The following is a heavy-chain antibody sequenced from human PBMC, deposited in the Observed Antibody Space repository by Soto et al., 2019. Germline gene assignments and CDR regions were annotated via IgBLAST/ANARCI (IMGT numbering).Heavy chain of an antibody. CDR1: GYTFTGHY. D-gene: IGHD1-26*01. V-gene: IGHV1-2*02. J-gene: IGHJ4*02. Sequence: VKGSCKASGYTFTGHYIHWVRQAPEQGPEWMGEIGPESGATRYAEKFQGRVTMTLDTSITTVYMELKNLSPDDTAVYYCGRGRSGQIVVFYWGQGTPVTVSS. CDR3: GRGRSGQIVVFY. CDR2: IGPESGAT.